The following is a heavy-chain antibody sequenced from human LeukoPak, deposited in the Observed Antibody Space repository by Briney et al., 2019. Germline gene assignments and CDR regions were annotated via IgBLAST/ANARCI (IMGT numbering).Heavy chain of an antibody. CDR2: INPNSGGT. J-gene: IGHJ4*02. CDR3: ARDRNDFWIAYYEFDY. CDR1: GYSFTGYY. D-gene: IGHD3-3*01. V-gene: IGHV1-2*02. Sequence: ASVKVSCKASGYSFTGYYMHWVRQAPGQGLEWMGWINPNSGGTNYAQKFQDRVTMTRDTSISTAYMELSRLRSDDTAVYYCARDRNDFWIAYYEFDYWGQGTLVTVSS.